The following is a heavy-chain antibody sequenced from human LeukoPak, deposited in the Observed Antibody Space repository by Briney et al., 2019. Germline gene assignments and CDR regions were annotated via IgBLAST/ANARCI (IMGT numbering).Heavy chain of an antibody. J-gene: IGHJ4*02. CDR2: IYYSGST. V-gene: IGHV4-31*03. CDR1: GGSTSSGGYY. Sequence: SETLSLTCTVSGGSTSSGGYYWNWIRQHPGKGLEWIGYIYYSGSTYYNPSLKSRITISVDTSKSQFSLRLNSVTAADTAVYYCARGIPVAGIPLDYWGQGIQVSVSS. D-gene: IGHD6-19*01. CDR3: ARGIPVAGIPLDY.